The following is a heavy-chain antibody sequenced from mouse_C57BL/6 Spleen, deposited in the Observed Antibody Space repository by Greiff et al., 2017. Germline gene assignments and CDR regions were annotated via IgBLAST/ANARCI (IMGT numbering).Heavy chain of an antibody. CDR2: IDPSDSYT. J-gene: IGHJ3*01. Sequence: VQLQQPGAELVKPGASVKLSCKASGYTFTSYWMQWVKQRPGQGLEWIGEIDPSDSYTNYNQKFKGKATVTVDTSSSTAYMQLSSLTSEDAAVYYCARLDGNYVRFAYWGQGTLVTVSA. CDR1: GYTFTSYW. V-gene: IGHV1-50*01. CDR3: ARLDGNYVRFAY. D-gene: IGHD2-1*01.